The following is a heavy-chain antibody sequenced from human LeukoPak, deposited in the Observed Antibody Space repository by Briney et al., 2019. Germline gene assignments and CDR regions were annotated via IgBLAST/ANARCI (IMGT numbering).Heavy chain of an antibody. J-gene: IGHJ4*02. CDR3: ALGGAGPVRSFDH. CDR2: IYYSGSS. CDR1: GGSISSYS. Sequence: SETLSLTCTLPGGSISSYSWNWIRQPPGKGLEWIGNIYYSGSSNYKSSLRSRVTISIDTSRSRFSLRLRSVTAADTAVYYCALGGAGPVRSFDHWGQGTLVTVSS. D-gene: IGHD1-14*01. V-gene: IGHV4-59*08.